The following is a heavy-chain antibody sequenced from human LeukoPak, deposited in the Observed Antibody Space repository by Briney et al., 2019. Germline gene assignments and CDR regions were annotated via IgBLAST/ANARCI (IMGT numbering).Heavy chain of an antibody. CDR3: TLYNY. D-gene: IGHD2-2*02. V-gene: IGHV1-3*03. J-gene: IGHJ4*02. Sequence: ASVKVSCKTSGYSFTSQDMHWVRQAPGQRLEWVGCISPDNGNAQYSQEFQGRVTITRDTSARTAYMELSSLRSEDMAVYYRTLYNYWGQGTLVTVSS. CDR1: GYSFTSQD. CDR2: ISPDNGNA.